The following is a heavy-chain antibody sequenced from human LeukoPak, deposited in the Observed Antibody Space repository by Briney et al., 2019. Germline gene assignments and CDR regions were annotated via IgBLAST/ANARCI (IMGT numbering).Heavy chain of an antibody. CDR1: GGSINSGDYY. CDR3: ASHFYGSGSWAFDY. J-gene: IGHJ4*02. D-gene: IGHD3-10*01. Sequence: SQTLSLTCTVSGGSINSGDYYWSWIRQPPGKGLEWIGYIYYSGSTYYNPSLKSRVTISVDTSKNQFSLKLSSVTAADTAVYYCASHFYGSGSWAFDYWGQGTLVTVSS. V-gene: IGHV4-30-4*01. CDR2: IYYSGST.